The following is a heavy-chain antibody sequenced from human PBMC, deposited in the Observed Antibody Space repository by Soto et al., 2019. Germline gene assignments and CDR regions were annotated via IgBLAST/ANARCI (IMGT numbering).Heavy chain of an antibody. CDR2: IYYSGST. Sequence: SETLSLTCTVSGGSVSSGGYYWSWIRQHPGKGLEWIGYIYYSGSTYYNPSLKSRVTISVDTSKNQFSLKLSSVTAADTAVYYCARVERITIFGVVTTFDPWGQGTLVTVSS. D-gene: IGHD3-3*01. V-gene: IGHV4-31*03. CDR3: ARVERITIFGVVTTFDP. CDR1: GGSVSSGGYY. J-gene: IGHJ5*02.